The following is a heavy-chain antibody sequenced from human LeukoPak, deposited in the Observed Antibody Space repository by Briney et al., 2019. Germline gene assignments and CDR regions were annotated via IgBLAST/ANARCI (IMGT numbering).Heavy chain of an antibody. D-gene: IGHD6-19*01. CDR1: GFTFSSYW. J-gene: IGHJ4*02. Sequence: QPGGSLRLSCAASGFTFSSYWMSWVRQAPGKGLEWVANIKQDGSEKYYVDSVKGRFTISRDNAKNSLYLQMNSLRAEDTAVYYCARDSSGWYYSLGEFDYWGQGTLVTVSS. CDR2: IKQDGSEK. V-gene: IGHV3-7*01. CDR3: ARDSSGWYYSLGEFDY.